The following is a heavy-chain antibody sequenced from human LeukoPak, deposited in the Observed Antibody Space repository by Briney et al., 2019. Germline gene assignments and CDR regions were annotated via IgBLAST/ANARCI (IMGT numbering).Heavy chain of an antibody. J-gene: IGHJ4*02. D-gene: IGHD2-15*01. CDR2: IYYSGST. CDR1: GGSISPFY. V-gene: IGHV4-59*08. Sequence: SETLSLTCTVSGGSISPFYWSWIRQPPGKGLEWIAYIYYSGSTAYNPSLKSRVAISVDTSNNQVSLKLSSVTAADTAVYYCARHGYCSGGSCYWDCWGQGTLVTVSS. CDR3: ARHGYCSGGSCYWDC.